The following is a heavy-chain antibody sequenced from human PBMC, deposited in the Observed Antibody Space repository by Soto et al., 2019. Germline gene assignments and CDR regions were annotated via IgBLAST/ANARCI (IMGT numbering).Heavy chain of an antibody. Sequence: QLQLQESGPGLVKPSETLSLPCTVSGGSFSSSSYSWGWFRKPPGKGRGWIGGIYYSGSTYYNPSLKSRVTISVDTSKNQFSLKLSSVTAADTAVYYCARDSRQQLDFDYWGQGTLVTVSS. J-gene: IGHJ4*02. CDR1: GGSFSSSSYS. CDR2: IYYSGST. D-gene: IGHD6-13*01. V-gene: IGHV4-39*02. CDR3: ARDSRQQLDFDY.